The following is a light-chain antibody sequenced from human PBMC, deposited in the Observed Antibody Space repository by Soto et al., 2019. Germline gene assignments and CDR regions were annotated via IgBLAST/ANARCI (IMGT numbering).Light chain of an antibody. CDR1: QSLSSN. CDR2: GAS. V-gene: IGKV3-20*01. CDR3: QHYGGSLLT. Sequence: VLTQSPDTLSVSPGERATVSCRASQSLSSNLAWYQQKPGQAPRLLMYGASTRATGIPDRFSGSGSGTDFTLTISGLEPEDFAMYFCQHYGGSLLTFGGGTKVEIK. J-gene: IGKJ4*01.